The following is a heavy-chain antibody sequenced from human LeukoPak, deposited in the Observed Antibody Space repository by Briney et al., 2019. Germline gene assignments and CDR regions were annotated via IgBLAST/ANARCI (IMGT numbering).Heavy chain of an antibody. J-gene: IGHJ6*03. CDR2: IIPIFGTA. D-gene: IGHD2-15*01. Sequence: ASVKVSCKASGGTFSSYAISWVRQAPGQGLEWMGGIIPIFGTANYAQKFQGRVTITADESTSTAYMELSSLRSEDTAVYYCARVCLGYCSGGSCYWDYYYYMDVWGKGTTVTISS. CDR1: GGTFSSYA. V-gene: IGHV1-69*13. CDR3: ARVCLGYCSGGSCYWDYYYYMDV.